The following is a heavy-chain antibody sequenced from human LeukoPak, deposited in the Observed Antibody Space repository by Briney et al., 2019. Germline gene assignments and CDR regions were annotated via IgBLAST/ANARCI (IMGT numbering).Heavy chain of an antibody. D-gene: IGHD1-26*01. V-gene: IGHV3-21*01. CDR2: ISSSSSYI. CDR3: ARRIVGPTSGADY. CDR1: GFTFSSYS. J-gene: IGHJ4*02. Sequence: GGSLRLSCAASGFTFSSYSMNWVRQAPGKGLEWVSSISSSSSYIYYADSVKGRFTISRDNAKNSLYLQMNSLRVEDTAVYYCARRIVGPTSGADYWGQGTPVTVSS.